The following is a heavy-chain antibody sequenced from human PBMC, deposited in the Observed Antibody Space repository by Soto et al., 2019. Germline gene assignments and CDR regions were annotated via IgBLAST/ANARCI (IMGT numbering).Heavy chain of an antibody. CDR3: ASQYYYDSSGYPFDY. CDR1: GYSISSGYY. D-gene: IGHD3-22*01. V-gene: IGHV4-38-2*01. J-gene: IGHJ4*02. CDR2: IYHSGST. Sequence: SETLSLTCAVSGYSISSGYYWGWIRQPPGKGLEWIGSIYHSGSTYYNPSLKGRVTISVDTSKNQFSLKLSSVTAADTAVYYCASQYYYDSSGYPFDYWGQGTLVTVSS.